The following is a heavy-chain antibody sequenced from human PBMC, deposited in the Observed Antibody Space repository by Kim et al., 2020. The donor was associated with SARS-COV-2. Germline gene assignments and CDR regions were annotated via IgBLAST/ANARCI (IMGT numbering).Heavy chain of an antibody. J-gene: IGHJ3*02. CDR3: VKLPPRIVGATDAFDI. CDR2: ISSNGGST. CDR1: GFTFSSYA. D-gene: IGHD1-26*01. Sequence: GGSLRLSCSASGFTFSSYAMHWVRQAPGKGLEYVSAISSNGGSTYYADSVKGRFTISRDNSKNTLYLQMSSLRAEDTAVYYCVKLPPRIVGATDAFDIWGQGTMVTVSS. V-gene: IGHV3-64D*06.